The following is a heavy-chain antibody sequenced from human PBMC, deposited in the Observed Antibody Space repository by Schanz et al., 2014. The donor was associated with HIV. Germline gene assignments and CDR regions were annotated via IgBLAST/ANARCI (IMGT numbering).Heavy chain of an antibody. CDR2: IWFDGTQK. Sequence: VQLVESGGGLVQPGRSLRLSCAASGFTFDDFAMHWVRQAPGKGLSWVAVIWFDGTQKIYADSVKGRFTISRDDSANTVHLQMSSVRAEDTGVYFCARVSRPYSSGWYNVDYWGQGTLVTVSS. CDR3: ARVSRPYSSGWYNVDY. D-gene: IGHD6-19*01. V-gene: IGHV3-33*08. J-gene: IGHJ4*02. CDR1: GFTFDDFA.